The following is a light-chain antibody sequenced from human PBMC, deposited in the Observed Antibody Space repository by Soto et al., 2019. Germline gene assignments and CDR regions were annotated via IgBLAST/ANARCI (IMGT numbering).Light chain of an antibody. CDR3: QQYYSTPPT. V-gene: IGKV4-1*01. Sequence: DIFLTHSPDSLAVSLGERATINCKSIHVVLYSSNNKNYLAWYQQKPGQPPKLLIYWASTRESGVPDRFSGSGSGTDFTLTISSLQAEDVAVYYCQQYYSTPPTFGGGTKVDIK. CDR1: HVVLYSSNNKNY. CDR2: WAS. J-gene: IGKJ4*01.